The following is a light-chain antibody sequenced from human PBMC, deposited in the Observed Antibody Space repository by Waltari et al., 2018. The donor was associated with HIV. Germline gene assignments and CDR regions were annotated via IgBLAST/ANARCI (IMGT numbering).Light chain of an antibody. CDR1: ALPNQY. V-gene: IGLV3-25*03. CDR3: QSADISDYYLVL. CDR2: TDR. Sequence: SYELTQPPSVSVSPGQTARITCSGDALPNQYAYWYQQKPGQAPVLMIYTDRQRPSGIPERFSGSTSGTTVTLTISGVQAEDEADYYCQSADISDYYLVLFGGGTKLTVL. J-gene: IGLJ3*02.